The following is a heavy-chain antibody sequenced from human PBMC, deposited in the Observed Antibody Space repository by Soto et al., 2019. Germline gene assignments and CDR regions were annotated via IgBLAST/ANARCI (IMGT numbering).Heavy chain of an antibody. V-gene: IGHV3-23*01. J-gene: IGHJ5*02. D-gene: IGHD6-6*01. CDR2: LTGSGGIT. Sequence: SGGSLILSGAASGYALVSYAMSWVRQAPGKGLEWVSALTGSGGITYYSDSVXXRFTISRDNSNNTLYLQMNSLRAEDTAVYYCSSGIVAARFGNCFDHWGQGTLVSVSA. CDR3: SSGIVAARFGNCFDH. CDR1: GYALVSYA.